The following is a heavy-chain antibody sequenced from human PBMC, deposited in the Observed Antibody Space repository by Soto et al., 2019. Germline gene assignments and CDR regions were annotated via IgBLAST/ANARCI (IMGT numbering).Heavy chain of an antibody. J-gene: IGHJ6*02. CDR2: INTYNGNT. V-gene: IGHV1-18*01. CDR3: AMEDFYVTRSPQDV. CDR1: GYSFTRYG. Sequence: GAAVKVSCKASGYSFTRYGIAWARQAPGQGLEWMGWINTYNGNTNYAQNLQGRVTLTTDTSTSTAYMELTSLRSNDTAIYYCAMEDFYVTRSPQDVWSQGTTDIVSS. D-gene: IGHD3-16*01.